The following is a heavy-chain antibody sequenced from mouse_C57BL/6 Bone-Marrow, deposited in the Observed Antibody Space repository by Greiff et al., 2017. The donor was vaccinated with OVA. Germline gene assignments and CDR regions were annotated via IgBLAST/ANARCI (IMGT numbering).Heavy chain of an antibody. D-gene: IGHD1-1*01. V-gene: IGHV1-15*01. CDR3: TRRTTVDWYFDV. J-gene: IGHJ1*03. CDR1: GYTFTDYE. Sequence: VQGVESGAELVRPGASVTLSCKASGYTFTDYEMHWVKQTPVHGLEWIGAIDPETGGTAYNQKFKGKAILTADKSSSTAYMELRSLTSEDSAVYYCTRRTTVDWYFDVWGTGTTVTVSS. CDR2: IDPETGGT.